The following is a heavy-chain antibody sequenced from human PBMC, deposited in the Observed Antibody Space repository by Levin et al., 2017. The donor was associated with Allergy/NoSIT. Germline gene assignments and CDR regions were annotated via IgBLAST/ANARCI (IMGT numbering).Heavy chain of an antibody. CDR1: GGSISSYH. CDR2: ISNSGRT. D-gene: IGHD2-2*03. V-gene: IGHV4-59*08. J-gene: IGHJ4*02. CDR3: ARLGYCPTTRCCPDS. Sequence: SETLSLTCTVSGGSISSYHWSWIRQPPGEGLEWIGYISNSGRTYYNPSLESRITISLDTSKSQFSLKLSSVTAAATAVFYCARLGYCPTTRCCPDSWGQGTLVTVSS.